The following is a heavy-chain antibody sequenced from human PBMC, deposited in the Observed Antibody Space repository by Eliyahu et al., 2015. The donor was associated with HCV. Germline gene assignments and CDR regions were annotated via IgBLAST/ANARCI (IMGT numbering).Heavy chain of an antibody. CDR3: TRSLDD. V-gene: IGHV3-7*03. J-gene: IGHJ4*02. CDR2: INQDGTVK. Sequence: EVQLVESGGDLVPPGGSLRLSCAASGFTFSNSWMDWVRQAPGKGPEGVANINQDGTVKYYVDSVKGRFTISRDNAKNSLYLQMNSLRAEDTAVYYCTRSLDDWGQGTLVIVSS. CDR1: GFTFSNSW.